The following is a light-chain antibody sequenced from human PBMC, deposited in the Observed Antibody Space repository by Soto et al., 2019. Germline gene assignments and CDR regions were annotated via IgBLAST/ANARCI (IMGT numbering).Light chain of an antibody. J-gene: IGLJ3*02. V-gene: IGLV2-11*01. Sequence: QSVLTQPRSVSGSPGQSVTISCTGTSSDVGGYNYVSWYQHHSGKAPKLLIYDVSRRPSGVPDRFSGSKSGNTASLAISGLQAEDEADYYCCSYAGSYTLVFGGGTKVTVL. CDR3: CSYAGSYTLV. CDR1: SSDVGGYNY. CDR2: DVS.